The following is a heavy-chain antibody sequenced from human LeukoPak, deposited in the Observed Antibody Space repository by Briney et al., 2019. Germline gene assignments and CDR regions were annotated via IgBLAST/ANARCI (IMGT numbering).Heavy chain of an antibody. CDR3: ARLTQMHHDAFDI. D-gene: IGHD5-24*01. CDR1: GYSFTSYW. Sequence: GESLKISFKGSGYSFTSYWIGWVRQMPGKGLEWMGIIYPGDSDTRYSPSLQGQVTISADKSISTAYLQWSSLKASDTAMYYCARLTQMHHDAFDIWGQGTMVTVSS. J-gene: IGHJ3*02. V-gene: IGHV5-51*01. CDR2: IYPGDSDT.